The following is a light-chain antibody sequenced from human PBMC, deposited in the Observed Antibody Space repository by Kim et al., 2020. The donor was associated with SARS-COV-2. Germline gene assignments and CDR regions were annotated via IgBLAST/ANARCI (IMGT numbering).Light chain of an antibody. V-gene: IGLV3-1*01. CDR3: QAWDRGTVV. Sequence: SYELTQPPSVSVSPGQTASITCSGGKLGDKYACWYQQKSGQSPVLVIYQDDKRPSGIPGRFSGSNSGNTATLTISGTQAMDEADYYCQAWDRGTVVFGGGTQLTVL. CDR1: KLGDKY. CDR2: QDD. J-gene: IGLJ3*02.